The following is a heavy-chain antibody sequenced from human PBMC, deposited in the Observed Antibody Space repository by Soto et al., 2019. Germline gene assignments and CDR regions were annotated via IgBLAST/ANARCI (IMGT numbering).Heavy chain of an antibody. CDR3: ARQHMTTVIWFDP. J-gene: IGHJ5*02. Sequence: SETLSVTCTVSGGSVSSGSYYWSWIRQPPGKGLEWIGYIYYSGSTNHNPSLKSRVTISVDTSKNQFSLKLSSVTAADTAVYYCARQHMTTVIWFDPWGQGTLVTVSS. CDR2: IYYSGST. CDR1: GGSVSSGSYY. D-gene: IGHD4-17*01. V-gene: IGHV4-61*01.